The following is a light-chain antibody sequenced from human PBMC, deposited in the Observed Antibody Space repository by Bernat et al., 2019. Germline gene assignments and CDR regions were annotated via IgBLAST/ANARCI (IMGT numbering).Light chain of an antibody. CDR2: KAS. Sequence: IQMTQSPSTLSASVGDRVTITCRASQSITNWLDWYQQKPGKVPKLLIYKASTLERGVPSRFSGSGSGTEFTLTISSMQPDDLGSYYCQYYSGQSTVVQGTNLE. CDR3: QYYSGQST. V-gene: IGKV1-5*03. CDR1: QSITNW. J-gene: IGKJ2*01.